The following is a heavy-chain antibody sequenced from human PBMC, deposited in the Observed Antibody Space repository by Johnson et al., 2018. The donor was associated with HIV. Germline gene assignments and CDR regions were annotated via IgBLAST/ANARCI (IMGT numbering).Heavy chain of an antibody. D-gene: IGHD3-10*01. CDR3: ARDPSTQHSRLTGECCVLGSITMVRGDAFDI. CDR2: IKSKTDGGTT. Sequence: VQLVESGGGVVQPGRSLRLSCAASGFTFSNAWMNWVRQAPGKGLEWVGRIKSKTDGGTTDYAAPVKGRFTIARDDSNNTLYLQMNSLRVEDTALYYCARDPSTQHSRLTGECCVLGSITMVRGDAFDIWGQGTMVTVSS. CDR1: GFTFSNAW. V-gene: IGHV3-15*01. J-gene: IGHJ3*02.